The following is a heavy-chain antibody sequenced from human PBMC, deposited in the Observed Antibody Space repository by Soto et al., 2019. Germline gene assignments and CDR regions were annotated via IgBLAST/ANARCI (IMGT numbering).Heavy chain of an antibody. CDR3: AHLPWKQLWPRAPVVY. D-gene: IGHD5-18*01. CDR1: GFSLSTSGVG. Sequence: QITLKESGPTLVKPTQTLTLTCTFSGFSLSTSGVGVGWIRQPPGKALEWLGIIYWDDDKRYRTSLKSRLTITKDTSKIQLVLTMTNMDPVDTATYYCAHLPWKQLWPRAPVVYWGQGTPVTVSS. J-gene: IGHJ4*02. V-gene: IGHV2-5*02. CDR2: IYWDDDK.